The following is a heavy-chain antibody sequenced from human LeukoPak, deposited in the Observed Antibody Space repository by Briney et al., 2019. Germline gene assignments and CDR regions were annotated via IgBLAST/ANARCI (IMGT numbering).Heavy chain of an antibody. CDR2: ISSSGSTI. CDR3: ARDRRHLGGYFDL. CDR1: GFTFSDYY. V-gene: IGHV3-11*01. J-gene: IGHJ2*01. Sequence: KTGGSLRLSCAASGFTFSDYYMRWIRQAPGKGLEWVSYISSSGSTIYYADSVKGRFTISRDNAKNSLYLQMNSLRAEHTAVYSCARDRRHLGGYFDLWGRGTLVTVSS.